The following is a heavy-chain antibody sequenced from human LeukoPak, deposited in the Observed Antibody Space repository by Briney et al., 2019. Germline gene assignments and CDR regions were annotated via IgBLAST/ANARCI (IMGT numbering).Heavy chain of an antibody. CDR3: ARNRHRWLPYSDY. J-gene: IGHJ4*02. CDR2: ISAYNGNT. CDR1: GYTFTTYG. D-gene: IGHD3-22*01. Sequence: ASVKVSCKASGYTFTTYGISWVRQAPGQGLEWVGWISAYNGNTNYAQKLQGRVTMTTDTSTTTAYMELRSLRSDDTAVYYCARNRHRWLPYSDYWGQGTLVTVSS. V-gene: IGHV1-18*01.